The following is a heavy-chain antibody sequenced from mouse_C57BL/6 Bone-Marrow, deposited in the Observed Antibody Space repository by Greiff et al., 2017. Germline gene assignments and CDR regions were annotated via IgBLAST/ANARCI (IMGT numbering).Heavy chain of an antibody. CDR3: ARRDYYGSSPFAY. CDR2: ILPGNGST. D-gene: IGHD1-1*01. J-gene: IGHJ3*01. Sequence: QVQLKESGAELMKPGASVKLSCKATGYTFTGYWIEWVKQRPGHGLAWIGEILPGNGSTNYNEKFKGKATFTADTSSNTAYMQLSSLTTEDSAIYYGARRDYYGSSPFAYWGQGTLVTVSA. CDR1: GYTFTGYW. V-gene: IGHV1-9*01.